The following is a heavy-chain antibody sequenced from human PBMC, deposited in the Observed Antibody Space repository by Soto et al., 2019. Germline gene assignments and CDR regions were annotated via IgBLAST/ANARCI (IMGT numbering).Heavy chain of an antibody. D-gene: IGHD3-10*01. CDR3: ARDFDGSGSYLDY. CDR1: GGSISRGGYY. Sequence: QVQLQESGPGLVKPSQTLSLTCTVSGGSISRGGYYWSWIRQHPGKGLEWIGYIYYSGSTYYNPSLKSRVTISVDTSKNQFSLKLSSVTAADTAVYYCARDFDGSGSYLDYWGQGTLVTVSS. J-gene: IGHJ4*02. V-gene: IGHV4-31*03. CDR2: IYYSGST.